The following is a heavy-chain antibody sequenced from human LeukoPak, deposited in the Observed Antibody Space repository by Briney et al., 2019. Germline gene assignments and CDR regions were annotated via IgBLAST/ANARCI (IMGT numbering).Heavy chain of an antibody. V-gene: IGHV1-18*01. CDR1: GYTFITYG. CDR2: INPYNGNT. J-gene: IGHJ4*02. Sequence: ASEKVSCKASGYTFITYGINWVRQAPGQGPEWMGWINPYNGNTKYAQKFQGRVTMTTDTSTSTSYMELRSLRSDDTAVYYCKRLGSRGYFAIDYWGQGTLGTVAS. D-gene: IGHD3-22*01. CDR3: KRLGSRGYFAIDY.